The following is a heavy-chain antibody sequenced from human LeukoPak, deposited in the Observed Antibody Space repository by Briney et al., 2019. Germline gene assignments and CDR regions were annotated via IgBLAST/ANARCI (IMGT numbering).Heavy chain of an antibody. V-gene: IGHV3-53*01. J-gene: IGHJ4*02. Sequence: PGGSLRLSCAASGFTVSSNYMSWVRQAPGKGLEWVSVIYSGGSTYYANSVKGRFTISRDNSKNMLFLQMNSLRVEDTAVYFCASSASLVCLDYWGQGTLVTVSS. CDR1: GFTVSSNY. CDR2: IYSGGST. D-gene: IGHD2-2*01. CDR3: ASSASLVCLDY.